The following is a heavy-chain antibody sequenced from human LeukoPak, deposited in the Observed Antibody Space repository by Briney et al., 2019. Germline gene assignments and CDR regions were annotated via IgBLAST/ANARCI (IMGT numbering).Heavy chain of an antibody. J-gene: IGHJ4*02. V-gene: IGHV1-3*01. D-gene: IGHD5-18*01. Sequence: ASVTVSCKASGYTFTSYAMHWVRQAPGQRLEWMGWINAGNGNTKYSQKFQGRVTITRDTSASTAYMELSSLRSEDTAVYYCAKELWGDYFDYWGQGTLVTVSS. CDR1: GYTFTSYA. CDR3: AKELWGDYFDY. CDR2: INAGNGNT.